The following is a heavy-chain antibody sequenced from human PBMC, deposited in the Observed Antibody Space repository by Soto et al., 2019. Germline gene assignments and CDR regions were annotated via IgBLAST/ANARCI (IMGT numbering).Heavy chain of an antibody. CDR1: GFTFDDYA. V-gene: IGHV3-9*01. J-gene: IGHJ5*02. CDR3: ASLTPAIKAARQA. Sequence: SLRLSCAASGFTFDDYAMHWVRQAPGKGLEWVSGISWNSGSIGYADSVKGRFTISRDNAKNSLYLQMNSLRAEDTALYYCASLTPAIKAARQAWGQGTLVTVSS. CDR2: ISWNSGSI. D-gene: IGHD6-6*01.